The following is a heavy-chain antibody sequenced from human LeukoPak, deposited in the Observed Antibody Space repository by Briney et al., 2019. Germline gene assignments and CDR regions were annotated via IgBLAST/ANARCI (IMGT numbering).Heavy chain of an antibody. CDR3: ARVAARYVGMDV. J-gene: IGHJ6*02. CDR1: GGSFSGYY. CDR2: INHSGGT. V-gene: IGHV4-34*01. Sequence: SETLSLTCAVYGGSFSGYYWSWIRQPPGKGLEWIGEINHSGGTNYIPSLKSRVTISVDTSKNQFSLKLSSVTAADTAVYYCARVAARYVGMDVWGQGTTVTVSS. D-gene: IGHD6-6*01.